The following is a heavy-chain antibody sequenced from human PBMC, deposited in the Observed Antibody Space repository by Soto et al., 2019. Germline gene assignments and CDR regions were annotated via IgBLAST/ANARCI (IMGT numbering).Heavy chain of an antibody. V-gene: IGHV4-59*01. Sequence: PSETLSLTCTVSGGSISSYDWSWIRQPPGKGLEWIGYIYYSGSTNYNPSLKSRVTISVDTSKNQFSLKLSSVTAADTAVYYCARDYYGSGSYFLNWFDPWGQGTLVTVSS. CDR3: ARDYYGSGSYFLNWFDP. J-gene: IGHJ5*02. D-gene: IGHD3-10*01. CDR1: GGSISSYD. CDR2: IYYSGST.